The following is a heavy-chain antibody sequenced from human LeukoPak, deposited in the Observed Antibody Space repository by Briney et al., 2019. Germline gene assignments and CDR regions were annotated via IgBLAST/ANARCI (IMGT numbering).Heavy chain of an antibody. D-gene: IGHD5-12*01. Sequence: SGPTRVNPTQTLTLTCTFSGFSLSTSGVGVGWIRQPPGKALEWLALIYWDDDKRYSPSLKSRLTITKDTSKNQVVLTMTNMDPVDTATYYCAHSTHPTWLRNYYYYMDVWGKGTTVTVSS. CDR2: IYWDDDK. CDR1: GFSLSTSGVG. J-gene: IGHJ6*03. CDR3: AHSTHPTWLRNYYYYMDV. V-gene: IGHV2-5*02.